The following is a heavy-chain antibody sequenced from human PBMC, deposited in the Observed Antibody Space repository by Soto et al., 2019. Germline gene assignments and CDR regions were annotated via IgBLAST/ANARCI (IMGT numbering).Heavy chain of an antibody. CDR3: ARVGIAEAVDY. CDR1: EFTVSSND. Sequence: GVSLRLSCAASEFTVSSNDMSWVRQAPGKGLEWVSVIYSGGSTYYADSVKGRFTISRDNSKNTLYLQMNSLRAEDTAVYYCARVGIAEAVDYWGQGTLVTVSS. J-gene: IGHJ4*02. V-gene: IGHV3-53*01. CDR2: IYSGGST. D-gene: IGHD6-13*01.